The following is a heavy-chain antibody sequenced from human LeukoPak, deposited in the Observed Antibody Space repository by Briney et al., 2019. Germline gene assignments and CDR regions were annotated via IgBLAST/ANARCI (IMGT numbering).Heavy chain of an antibody. CDR3: AKDGPDYGGNSPLDY. CDR2: ISHDGSNK. V-gene: IGHV3-30*18. D-gene: IGHD4-23*01. J-gene: IGHJ4*02. CDR1: GGFTFSSYG. Sequence: PGGSLRLSCAASGGFTFSSYGMHWVRQAPGKGLEWVAVISHDGSNKYYADSVKGRFTISRDNSKNTLYLQMNSLRAEDTAVYYCAKDGPDYGGNSPLDYWGQGTLVTVSS.